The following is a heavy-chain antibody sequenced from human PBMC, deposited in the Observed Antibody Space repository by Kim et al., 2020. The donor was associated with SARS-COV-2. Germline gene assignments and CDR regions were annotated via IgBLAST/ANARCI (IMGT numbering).Heavy chain of an antibody. CDR2: ICHNGANK. Sequence: GGSLRLSCAASGFTFSTYGMHWVRQAPGQGLEWVSVICHNGANKYYADSVKGRFTISRDNSKNTLYLQMNSLRAEDTALYYCARDGGGLGGTTPHYYYY. J-gene: IGHJ6*03. V-gene: IGHV3-33*01. CDR1: GFTFSTYG. CDR3: ARDGGGLGGTTPHYYYY. D-gene: IGHD1-7*01.